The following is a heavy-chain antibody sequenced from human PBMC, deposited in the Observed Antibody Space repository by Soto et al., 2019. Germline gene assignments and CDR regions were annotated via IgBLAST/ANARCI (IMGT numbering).Heavy chain of an antibody. CDR2: ISSSSSYI. J-gene: IGHJ4*02. V-gene: IGHV3-21*01. Sequence: XGSLILSCAASGFTSSSYSMNWVRQAPGKGLEWVSSISSSSSYIYYADSVKGRFTISRDNAKNSLYLQMNSLRAEDTAVYYCARGSIAVAGRVDYWGQGTLVTVSS. CDR1: GFTSSSYS. D-gene: IGHD6-19*01. CDR3: ARGSIAVAGRVDY.